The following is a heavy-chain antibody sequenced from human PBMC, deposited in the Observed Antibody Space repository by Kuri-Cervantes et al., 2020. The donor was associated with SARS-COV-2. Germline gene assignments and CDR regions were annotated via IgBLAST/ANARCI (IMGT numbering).Heavy chain of an antibody. D-gene: IGHD3-16*01. J-gene: IGHJ6*03. CDR3: ARDMTFDEYGDYFYYYMDV. Sequence: GESLKISCSASGFRFSGYPMHWVRQAPGKGLEYVSAISSDGGSTYYADSVKGRFTISRDNSKNTLYLEMDGLRPEDTAVYYCARDMTFDEYGDYFYYYMDVWGKGTTVTVSS. CDR2: ISSDGGST. CDR1: GFRFSGYP. V-gene: IGHV3-64*04.